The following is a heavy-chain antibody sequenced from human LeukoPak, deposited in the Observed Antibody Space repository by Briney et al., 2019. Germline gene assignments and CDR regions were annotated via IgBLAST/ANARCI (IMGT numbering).Heavy chain of an antibody. V-gene: IGHV4-59*08. J-gene: IGHJ4*02. CDR1: GDSISSYY. CDR2: IYYSGST. Sequence: SETLSLTCTVSGDSISSYYWSWIRQPTGKGLEWIGYIYYSGSTNYNPSLKGRVTISVDTSKNQFSLKLSSVTAADTAVYYCASNMIVVVISYFDYWGQRTLVTVSS. CDR3: ASNMIVVVISYFDY. D-gene: IGHD3-22*01.